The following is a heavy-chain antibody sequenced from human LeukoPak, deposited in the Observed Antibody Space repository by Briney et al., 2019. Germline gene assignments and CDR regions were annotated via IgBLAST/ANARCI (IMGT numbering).Heavy chain of an antibody. Sequence: GGSPRLSCAASGFTFSSYAMSWVRQAPGKGLEWVSAISGSGGSTYYADSVKGRFTISRDNSKNTLYLQMNSLRAEDTAVYYCAKARTVAGRVAFDYWGQGTLVTVSS. J-gene: IGHJ4*02. D-gene: IGHD6-19*01. CDR3: AKARTVAGRVAFDY. CDR2: ISGSGGST. CDR1: GFTFSSYA. V-gene: IGHV3-23*01.